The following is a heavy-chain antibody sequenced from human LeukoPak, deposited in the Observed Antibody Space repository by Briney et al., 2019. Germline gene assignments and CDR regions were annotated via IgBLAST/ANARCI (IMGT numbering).Heavy chain of an antibody. CDR2: IDTDVNSA. J-gene: IGHJ3*02. CDR3: ARAVVAAVTDAFDI. Sequence: PGGSLRLSCAASGFTFSYYSMHWVRQAPGKGLVWVSRIDTDVNSATYADSVKGRFTISRDNAKNTLYLQMNSLRAEDTAVYHCARAVVAAVTDAFDIWGQGTMVTVSS. D-gene: IGHD2-15*01. CDR1: GFTFSYYS. V-gene: IGHV3-74*01.